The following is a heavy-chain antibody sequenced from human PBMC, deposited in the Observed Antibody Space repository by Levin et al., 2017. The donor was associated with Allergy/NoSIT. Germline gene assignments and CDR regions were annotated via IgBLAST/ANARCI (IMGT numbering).Heavy chain of an antibody. CDR3: AKNAIAVAELNFYFDY. J-gene: IGHJ4*02. D-gene: IGHD6-19*01. CDR1: GFIFSSYG. V-gene: IGHV3-30*18. Sequence: GESLKISCAASGFIFSSYGMHWVRQTPGKGLEWVAVISYDGSNKYYADSVKGRFTISRDNSKNTLYLQMNSLRAEDTAVYYCAKNAIAVAELNFYFDYGGQGTLVTVSS. CDR2: ISYDGSNK.